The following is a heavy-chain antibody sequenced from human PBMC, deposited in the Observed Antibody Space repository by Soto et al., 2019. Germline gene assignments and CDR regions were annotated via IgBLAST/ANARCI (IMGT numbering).Heavy chain of an antibody. J-gene: IGHJ4*02. Sequence: QVQLVQSGAEVKKPGSSVKVSCKASGGTFSSYAISWLRQAPGQGLEWMGGIIPIFGTANYAQTFQGRVTITADKYTSTAYMELSSLRSEDTAVYYCAREGGSYSGPFDYWGQGTLVTVSS. D-gene: IGHD1-26*01. CDR2: IIPIFGTA. CDR1: GGTFSSYA. V-gene: IGHV1-69*06. CDR3: AREGGSYSGPFDY.